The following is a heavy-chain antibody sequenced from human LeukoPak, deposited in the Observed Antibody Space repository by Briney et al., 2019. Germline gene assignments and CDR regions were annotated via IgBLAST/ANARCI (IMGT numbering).Heavy chain of an antibody. D-gene: IGHD2-15*01. J-gene: IGHJ6*02. CDR3: VRGYSFGPYGMDV. CDR2: ISDSGGST. Sequence: GGSLRLSCSASGFPFSSYAMHWVRQAPGKGLEYVSAISDSGGSTYYADSVKGRFTISRDNSKNTLYLQMSSLRAEDTAVYLCVRGYSFGPYGMDVWGQGTTVTVSS. CDR1: GFPFSSYA. V-gene: IGHV3-64D*09.